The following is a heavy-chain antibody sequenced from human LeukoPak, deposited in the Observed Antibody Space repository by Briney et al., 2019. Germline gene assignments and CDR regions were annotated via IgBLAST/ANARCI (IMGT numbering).Heavy chain of an antibody. CDR3: ARRYSSSWYARGYFDY. V-gene: IGHV4-34*01. Sequence: PSETLSLTCAVYGGSFSGYYWSWIRQPPGKGLEWIGEINHSGSTNYNPSLKSRVTISVDTSKNQFSLNLSSVTAADTAVYYCARRYSSSWYARGYFDYWGQGTLVTVSS. CDR2: INHSGST. J-gene: IGHJ4*02. CDR1: GGSFSGYY. D-gene: IGHD6-13*01.